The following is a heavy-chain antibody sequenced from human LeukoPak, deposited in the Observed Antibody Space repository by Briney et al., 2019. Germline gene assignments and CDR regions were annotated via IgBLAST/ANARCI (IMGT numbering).Heavy chain of an antibody. V-gene: IGHV3-66*01. Sequence: GGSLRLSCADAGFTVSSNYMRWVRQAPGKGLEWVSVIYSGGSTHYADSVKGRFTISRDNSKNTLYLQMNSLRAEDTAVYYCARDRLHYDSLTGYPADWGQGTLVTVSS. J-gene: IGHJ4*02. CDR3: ARDRLHYDSLTGYPAD. CDR1: GFTVSSNY. CDR2: IYSGGST. D-gene: IGHD3-9*01.